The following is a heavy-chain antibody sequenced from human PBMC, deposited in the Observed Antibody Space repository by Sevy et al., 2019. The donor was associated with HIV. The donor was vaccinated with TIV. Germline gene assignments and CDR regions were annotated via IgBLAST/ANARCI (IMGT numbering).Heavy chain of an antibody. J-gene: IGHJ4*02. D-gene: IGHD2-2*02. Sequence: GGSLRLSCAASGFTFSSYTMHWVRQAPGKGLEWVAVISYDGSNKYYADSVKGRFTISRDNSKNTLYLQMNSLSSEDTAVYYCARGPSRIVVAPAAIGGNNYWGQGTLVTVSS. CDR1: GFTFSSYT. CDR3: ARGPSRIVVAPAAIGGNNY. V-gene: IGHV3-30*04. CDR2: ISYDGSNK.